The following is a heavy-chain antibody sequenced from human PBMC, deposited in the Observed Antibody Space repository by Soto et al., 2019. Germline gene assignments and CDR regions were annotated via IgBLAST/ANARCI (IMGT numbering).Heavy chain of an antibody. J-gene: IGHJ6*02. Sequence: QVQLVESGGGLVKPGGSLRLSCVASGFSFSDHYMSWIRQAPGKGLEWVSFISSGGRDIYYADSVRGRFTISRDNGKNSLYLQMNSLRAEDTAVYYCAKQQLMVYSGYGMDVWGQGTTVTVSS. CDR2: ISSGGRDI. V-gene: IGHV3-11*01. CDR3: AKQQLMVYSGYGMDV. CDR1: GFSFSDHY. D-gene: IGHD2-8*01.